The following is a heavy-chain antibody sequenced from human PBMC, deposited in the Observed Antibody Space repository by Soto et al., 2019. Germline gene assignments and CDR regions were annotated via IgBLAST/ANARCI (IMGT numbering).Heavy chain of an antibody. CDR3: AKFRGPTYDFYYMDA. J-gene: IGHJ6*03. Sequence: EVQLLESGGGVVQPGGSLTLSCAASGFIFSNYAMTWVRQAPGKGLEWVSSRGSGGSTYQADSVKGRFIISSDNSKNMLYLQMDGLRAEDTAVYYCAKFRGPTYDFYYMDAWGKGTTVIVS. CDR2: SRGSGGST. V-gene: IGHV3-23*01. D-gene: IGHD3-10*01. CDR1: GFIFSNYA.